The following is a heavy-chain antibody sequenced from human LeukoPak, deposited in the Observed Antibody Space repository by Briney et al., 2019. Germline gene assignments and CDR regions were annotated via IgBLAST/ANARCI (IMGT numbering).Heavy chain of an antibody. CDR1: GFTFSSYE. CDR3: AKALGPTMLRGVLHY. J-gene: IGHJ4*02. D-gene: IGHD3-10*01. Sequence: GGSLRLSCAASGFTFSSYEMNWVRQAPGKGLEWVSYISSSGSTIYYADSVKGRFTISRDNAKNSLYLQMNSLRAEDTAVYYCAKALGPTMLRGVLHYWGQGTLVTVSS. CDR2: ISSSGSTI. V-gene: IGHV3-48*03.